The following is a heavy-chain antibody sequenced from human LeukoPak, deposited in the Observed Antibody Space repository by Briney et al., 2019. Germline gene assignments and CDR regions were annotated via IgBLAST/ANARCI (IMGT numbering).Heavy chain of an antibody. D-gene: IGHD3-10*01. CDR1: GYSFTSYW. CDR2: IYPGDSDT. Sequence: GESLKISCKGSGYSFTSYWIGWVRQMPGKGLEWMGIIYPGDSDTRYSPSFQGQVTISADKSISTAYLQWSSLKASDTAMYYCARVTMVRGGTIYYFDYWGQGTLVTVSS. J-gene: IGHJ4*02. CDR3: ARVTMVRGGTIYYFDY. V-gene: IGHV5-51*01.